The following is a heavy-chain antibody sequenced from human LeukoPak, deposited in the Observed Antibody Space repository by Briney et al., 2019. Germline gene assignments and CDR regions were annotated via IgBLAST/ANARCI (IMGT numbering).Heavy chain of an antibody. CDR3: ARETSQKGAHYMDV. CDR2: INHSGST. V-gene: IGHV4-34*01. J-gene: IGHJ6*03. D-gene: IGHD3-16*01. CDR1: GGSFSGYY. Sequence: PSETLSLTCAVYGGSFSGYYWSWIRQPPGKGLEWIGEINHSGSTNYNPSLKSRVTISVDTSKNQFSLKLSSVTAADTAVYYCARETSQKGAHYMDVWGKGTTVTVSS.